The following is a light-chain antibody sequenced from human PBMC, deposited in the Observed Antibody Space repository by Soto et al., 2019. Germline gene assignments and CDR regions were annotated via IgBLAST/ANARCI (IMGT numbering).Light chain of an antibody. Sequence: DIQMTQSPSSLSASVGDRVTITCRASQSISSYLNWYQQKPGKAPKLLIYAASSLQSGVPSRFSGSGSGTDFTLTICSLHPEDFATYYCQQSYSTPLTFGGGTKVDIK. J-gene: IGKJ4*01. CDR1: QSISSY. CDR2: AAS. CDR3: QQSYSTPLT. V-gene: IGKV1-39*01.